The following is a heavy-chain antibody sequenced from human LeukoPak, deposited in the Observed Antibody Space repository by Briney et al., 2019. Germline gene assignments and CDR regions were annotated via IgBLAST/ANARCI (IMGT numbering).Heavy chain of an antibody. CDR1: GFTFSSYA. V-gene: IGHV3-23*01. CDR2: FGGSGGST. CDR3: ARDMGSGWLAFDY. J-gene: IGHJ4*02. D-gene: IGHD6-19*01. Sequence: GGSLRLSCAASGFTFSSYAMSWVRQAPGKGLEWVSVFGGSGGSTYYADSVRGRFTISRDNAKNSLYLQMNSLRAGDTAVYYCARDMGSGWLAFDYWGQGTLVTVSS.